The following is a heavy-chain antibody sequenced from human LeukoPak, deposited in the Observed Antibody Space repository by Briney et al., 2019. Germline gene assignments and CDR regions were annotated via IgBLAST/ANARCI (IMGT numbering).Heavy chain of an antibody. V-gene: IGHV4-4*07. CDR3: ARVGKQWLVLRGWFDP. Sequence: PSETLSLTCTVSRGSTSTYYWSWIRQPAGKGLEWIGRIYTSGSTNYNPSLKSRVTISVDTSKNQFSLKLSSVTAADTAVYYCARVGKQWLVLRGWFDPWGQGTLVTVSS. D-gene: IGHD6-19*01. J-gene: IGHJ5*02. CDR1: RGSTSTYY. CDR2: IYTSGST.